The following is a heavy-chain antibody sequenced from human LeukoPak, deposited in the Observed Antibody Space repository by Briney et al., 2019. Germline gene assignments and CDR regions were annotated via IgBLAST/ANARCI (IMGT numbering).Heavy chain of an antibody. V-gene: IGHV4-4*07. CDR2: IYTSGST. J-gene: IGHJ6*02. CDR3: ARDKGEGRRYYYYGMDV. CDR1: GGSISSYY. Sequence: SETLSLTCTVSGGSISSYYWSWIRQPAGKGLEWIGRIYTSGSTNYNPSLKSRVTMSVDTSKNQFSLKLSSVTAADTAVYYCARDKGEGRRYYYYGMDVWGQGTTVTVSS.